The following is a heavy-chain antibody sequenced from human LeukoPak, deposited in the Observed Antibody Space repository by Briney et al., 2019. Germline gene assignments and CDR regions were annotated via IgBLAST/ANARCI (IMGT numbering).Heavy chain of an antibody. CDR3: ARSSVAAPPDY. CDR1: GGSISSYY. D-gene: IGHD6-6*01. Sequence: PSETLSLTCTVSGGSISSYYWSWIRQPPGKGLEWIGYIYYSGSTNYNPSLKSRVTISVDTSKNQFSLRLSSVTAADTAVYYCARSSVAAPPDYWGQGTLVTVSS. CDR2: IYYSGST. V-gene: IGHV4-59*01. J-gene: IGHJ4*02.